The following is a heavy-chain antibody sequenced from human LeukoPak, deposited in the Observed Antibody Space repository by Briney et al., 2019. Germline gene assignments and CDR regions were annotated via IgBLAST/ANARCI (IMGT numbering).Heavy chain of an antibody. CDR3: ARSSLVSKNYYFDY. Sequence: SETLSLTCTVYGGSISSYYWSWIRQPPGKGLEWIGYIYYSGSTNYNPSLKSRVTISVDTSKNQFSLKLSSVTAADTAVYYCARSSLVSKNYYFDYWGQGTLVTVFS. CDR1: GGSISSYY. V-gene: IGHV4-59*01. CDR2: IYYSGST. J-gene: IGHJ4*02. D-gene: IGHD6-6*01.